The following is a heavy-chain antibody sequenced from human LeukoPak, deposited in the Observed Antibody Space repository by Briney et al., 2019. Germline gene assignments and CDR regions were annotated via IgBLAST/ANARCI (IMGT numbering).Heavy chain of an antibody. Sequence: PGGSLRLSCAASGFSFSNSEMNWVRQAPGKGLVWVSRINSDGSRTSYADSVKGRFTISRDNAKNTLYLQMNSLRAEDTAVYYCARLERSSTYGPYFDYWGQGTLVTVSS. D-gene: IGHD4-17*01. CDR1: GFSFSNSE. CDR2: INSDGSRT. J-gene: IGHJ4*02. CDR3: ARLERSSTYGPYFDY. V-gene: IGHV3-74*01.